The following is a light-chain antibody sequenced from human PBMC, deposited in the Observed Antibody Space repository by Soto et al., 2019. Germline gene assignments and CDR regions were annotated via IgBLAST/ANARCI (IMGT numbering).Light chain of an antibody. Sequence: EIVLTQSPGTLSLSPGERGTLSCRASQSVSNNYLAWYQQKPGQAPRLLIYGASTRATGIPDRFSGSGSGTDFTLTISRLEPEDFAVYYCQQYGSSPRYTFGQGTKLEIK. CDR3: QQYGSSPRYT. CDR1: QSVSNNY. J-gene: IGKJ2*01. V-gene: IGKV3-20*01. CDR2: GAS.